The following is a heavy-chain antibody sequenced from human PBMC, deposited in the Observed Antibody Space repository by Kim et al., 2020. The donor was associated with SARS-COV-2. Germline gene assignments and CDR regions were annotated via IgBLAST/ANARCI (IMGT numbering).Heavy chain of an antibody. CDR2: INYSGST. CDR3: AREVRITIVGVVNYYYYYYMDV. CDR1: GGSFSGYY. D-gene: IGHD3-3*01. V-gene: IGHV4-34*01. J-gene: IGHJ6*03. Sequence: SETLSLTCAVYGGSFSGYYWSWIRQPPGKGLEWIGEINYSGSTNYNPSLKSRVTISVDTSKNQFSLKLSSVTAADTAVFYCAREVRITIVGVVNYYYYYYMDVWGKGTTVTVSS.